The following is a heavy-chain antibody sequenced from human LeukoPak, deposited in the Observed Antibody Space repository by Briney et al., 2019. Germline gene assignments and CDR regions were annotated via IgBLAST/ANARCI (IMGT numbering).Heavy chain of an antibody. J-gene: IGHJ5*02. Sequence: PSETLSLTCTVSGGSISSYYWSWIRQPAGKGLEWIGRIYTSGSTNYNPSLKSRVTMSVDTSKNQFSLKLSSVTAADTAVYYCARPLPPWGMVRGGNWFDPWGQGTLVTVSS. CDR2: IYTSGST. D-gene: IGHD3-10*01. CDR3: ARPLPPWGMVRGGNWFDP. CDR1: GGSISSYY. V-gene: IGHV4-4*07.